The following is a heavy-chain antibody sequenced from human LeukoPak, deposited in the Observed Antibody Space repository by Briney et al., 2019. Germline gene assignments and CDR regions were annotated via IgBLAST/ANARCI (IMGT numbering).Heavy chain of an antibody. CDR2: INHSGST. V-gene: IGHV4-34*01. Sequence: SETLSLTCAVYGGSFSGYYWSWIRRPPGKGLEWIGEINHSGSTNYNPSLKSRVTISVDTSKNQFSLKLSSVTAADTAVYYCARRKSMKAAFDYWGQGTLVNVSS. CDR3: ARRKSMKAAFDY. J-gene: IGHJ4*02. D-gene: IGHD6-13*01. CDR1: GGSFSGYY.